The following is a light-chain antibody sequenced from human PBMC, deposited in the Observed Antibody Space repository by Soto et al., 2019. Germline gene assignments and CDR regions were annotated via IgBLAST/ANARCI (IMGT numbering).Light chain of an antibody. Sequence: EVVLTQSPGTLSLSPGERATLSCRASQSVSNKYLAWYQQKPDQAPRLLIFGSSDRATGIPDRFSGSGSGTDFTLTISRLEPEDFAVYYCQQYGSSPPYTFGQGTKLEIK. V-gene: IGKV3-20*01. CDR2: GSS. J-gene: IGKJ2*01. CDR3: QQYGSSPPYT. CDR1: QSVSNKY.